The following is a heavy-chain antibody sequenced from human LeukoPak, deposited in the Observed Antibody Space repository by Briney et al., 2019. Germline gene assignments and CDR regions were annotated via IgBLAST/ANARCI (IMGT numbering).Heavy chain of an antibody. J-gene: IGHJ4*02. CDR3: ARGGADSAYYYFDY. CDR2: ISSGSSTI. V-gene: IGHV3-48*04. Sequence: PGGSLRLSCAASGFTFSTYSMSWVRQAPGKGLEWVSYISSGSSTIYYADPVKGRFTISRDNAKNSLYLQMNSLRAEDTAVYYCARGGADSAYYYFDYWGQGTLVTVSS. D-gene: IGHD3-22*01. CDR1: GFTFSTYS.